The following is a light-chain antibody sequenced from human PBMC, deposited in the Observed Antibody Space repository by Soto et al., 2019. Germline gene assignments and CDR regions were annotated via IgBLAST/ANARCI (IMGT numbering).Light chain of an antibody. CDR2: EVS. CDR3: CSYAGSSTVL. J-gene: IGLJ2*01. V-gene: IGLV2-23*02. CDR1: SSDVGSYNL. Sequence: QSALTQPASVSGSPGLSITISCTGTSSDVGSYNLVSWYQQHPGKAPKLMIYEVSKRPSGVSNLFSGSKSGNTASLTISGLQAEDEADYYCCSYAGSSTVLFGGGTKLTVL.